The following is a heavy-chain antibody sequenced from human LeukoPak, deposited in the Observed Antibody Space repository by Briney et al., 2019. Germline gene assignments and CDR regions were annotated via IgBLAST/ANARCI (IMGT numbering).Heavy chain of an antibody. V-gene: IGHV3-23*01. CDR1: GFPFSSYA. CDR2: ISGDGGAT. Sequence: GGSLRLSCAASGFPFSSYAMNWVRQAPGKGLEWVLTISGDGGATHYADCVKGRFTISRANSKNTLFLQMNGLRAEDTAVYYCGKSGSRDWDYFEYWGQGTLVTASS. D-gene: IGHD6-19*01. CDR3: GKSGSRDWDYFEY. J-gene: IGHJ4*02.